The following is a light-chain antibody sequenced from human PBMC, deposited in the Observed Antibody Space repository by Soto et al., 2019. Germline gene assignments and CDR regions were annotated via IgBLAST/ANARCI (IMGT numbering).Light chain of an antibody. CDR1: QSVSSSK. CDR3: QHRSVWPVS. Sequence: ELVLTQSPGTLSLSPGERATLSCRGSQSVSSSKLAWYQQKPGQAPRLLIYAASSRATGIPDRFSGSGSGTDFTLTISRLEPEDFAVYYCQHRSVWPVSFGQGTRLEIK. CDR2: AAS. J-gene: IGKJ5*01. V-gene: IGKV3D-20*02.